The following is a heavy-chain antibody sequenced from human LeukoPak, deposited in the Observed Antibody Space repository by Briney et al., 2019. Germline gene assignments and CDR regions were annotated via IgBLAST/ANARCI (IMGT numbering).Heavy chain of an antibody. V-gene: IGHV4-39*01. CDR1: GGSISSSSYY. D-gene: IGHD6-19*01. CDR3: ARRLRWLVNINFDY. Sequence: SETLSLTCTVSGGSISSSSYYWGWIRQPPGKGLEWIGSIYYSGSTYYNPSLKSRVTISVDTSKNQFSLKLSSVTAADTAVYYCARRLRWLVNINFDYWGQGTLVTVSS. J-gene: IGHJ4*02. CDR2: IYYSGST.